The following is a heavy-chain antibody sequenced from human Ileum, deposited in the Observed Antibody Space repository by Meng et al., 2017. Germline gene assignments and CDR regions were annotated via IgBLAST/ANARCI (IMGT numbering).Heavy chain of an antibody. CDR1: GTW. D-gene: IGHD3-22*01. J-gene: IGHJ4*02. Sequence: QRHLAGPAPRLGEPSGTLSLTCAVSGTWWSWVRQPPGKGLEWIGEIFQSGRTNYNPSLKSRVTISIDKSKSQISLQLSAVTAADTAVYSCATSNDRDVYYLGYWGQGTLVTVSS. CDR3: ATSNDRDVYYLGY. CDR2: IFQSGRT. V-gene: IGHV4-4*02.